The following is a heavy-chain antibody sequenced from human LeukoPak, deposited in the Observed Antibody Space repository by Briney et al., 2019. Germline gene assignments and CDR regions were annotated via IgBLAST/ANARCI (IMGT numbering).Heavy chain of an antibody. D-gene: IGHD4-11*01. J-gene: IGHJ4*02. CDR1: GGSISSGGYY. V-gene: IGHV4-31*03. CDR3: ARGIVNSNYVWGYFDY. CDR2: IYYSGST. Sequence: SGTLSLTCTVSGGSISSGGYYWSWIRQHPGKGLEWIGYIYYSGSTYYNPSLKSRVTISVDTSKNQFSLKLSSVTAADTAVYYCARGIVNSNYVWGYFDYWGQGTLVTVSS.